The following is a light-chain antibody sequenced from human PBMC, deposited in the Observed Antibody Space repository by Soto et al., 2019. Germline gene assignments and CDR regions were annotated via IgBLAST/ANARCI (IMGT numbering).Light chain of an antibody. J-gene: IGLJ1*01. V-gene: IGLV2-23*01. CDR2: EGS. CDR1: SSDVGSYNL. Sequence: QSALTQPASVSGSPGQSITISGTGTSSDVGSYNLVSWYQQHPGKAPKLMIYEGSKRPSGVSNRFSGSKSGNTASLTISGLQAEDEADYYCCSYADYSTYVFGTGTKVTVL. CDR3: CSYADYSTYV.